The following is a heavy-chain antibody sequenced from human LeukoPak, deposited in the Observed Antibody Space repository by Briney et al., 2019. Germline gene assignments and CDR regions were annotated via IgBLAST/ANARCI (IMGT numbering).Heavy chain of an antibody. V-gene: IGHV4-39*01. CDR2: IYYSGRT. CDR1: GFTFSSYSMN. J-gene: IGHJ4*02. Sequence: PGGSLRLSCAASGFTFSSYSMNWVRQPPGKGLEWIGSIYYSGRTYFNPSLKSRVTISVDTSKNQFSLKLSSVTAADTAVYYCARIDYGDYEAFDYWGQGTLVTVSS. CDR3: ARIDYGDYEAFDY. D-gene: IGHD4-17*01.